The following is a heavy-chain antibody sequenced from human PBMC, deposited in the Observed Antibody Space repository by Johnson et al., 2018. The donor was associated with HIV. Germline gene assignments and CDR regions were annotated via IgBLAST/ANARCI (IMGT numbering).Heavy chain of an antibody. CDR3: ARGLKGAFDI. D-gene: IGHD3/OR15-3a*01. CDR1: GFTFSTNW. CDR2: INSDGSST. J-gene: IGHJ3*02. V-gene: IGHV3-74*02. Sequence: VQLVESGGGVVQPGGSLRLSCVGSGFTFSTNWMHWVRQAPGKGLVWVSRINSDGSSTSYADSVKGRFTISRDNAKNTLYLQMDSLGAEDTAVYYCARGLKGAFDIWGQGTRVTVSS.